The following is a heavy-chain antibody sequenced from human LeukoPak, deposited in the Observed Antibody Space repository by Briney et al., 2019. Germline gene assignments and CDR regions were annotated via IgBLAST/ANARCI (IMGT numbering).Heavy chain of an antibody. D-gene: IGHD3-3*01. CDR3: ARYFGDLGVTDY. Sequence: ASVKVSCKASGYTFTSYYMHWVRQAPGQWPEWMGIINPSGGSTSYAQKFQGRVTMTRDTSTSTVYMELSSLRSEDTAVYYCARYFGDLGVTDYWGQGTLVTVSS. CDR2: INPSGGST. J-gene: IGHJ4*02. V-gene: IGHV1-46*03. CDR1: GYTFTSYY.